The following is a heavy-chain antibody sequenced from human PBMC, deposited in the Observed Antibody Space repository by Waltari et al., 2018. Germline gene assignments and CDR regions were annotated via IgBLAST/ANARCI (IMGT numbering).Heavy chain of an antibody. CDR2: TYYRSKWYN. CDR1: GASVSSNRAD. J-gene: IGHJ6*02. Sequence: QVQLQQSGPGLVKPSQTLSLTCAISGASVSSNRADWNWIRQSPSRGLEWLGRTYYRSKWYNEYAVSVKSRMTINPDTSKNHFSVQLNSVTPEDTAVYYCASGAAAEGMGVWGQGTTVTVSS. D-gene: IGHD6-25*01. CDR3: ASGAAAEGMGV. V-gene: IGHV6-1*01.